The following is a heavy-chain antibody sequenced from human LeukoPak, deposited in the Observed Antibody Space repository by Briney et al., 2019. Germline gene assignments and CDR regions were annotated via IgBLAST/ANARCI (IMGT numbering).Heavy chain of an antibody. CDR2: IIPIFGTA. V-gene: IGHV1-69*05. Sequence: GASVKVSCKASGGTFSSYAISWVRQAPGQGLEWVGGIIPIFGTANYAQKFQGRVTMTRDMSTSTVYMELSSLRSEDTAVYYCARAGRDGYIPFDYWGQGTLVTVSS. CDR1: GGTFSSYA. CDR3: ARAGRDGYIPFDY. J-gene: IGHJ4*02. D-gene: IGHD5-24*01.